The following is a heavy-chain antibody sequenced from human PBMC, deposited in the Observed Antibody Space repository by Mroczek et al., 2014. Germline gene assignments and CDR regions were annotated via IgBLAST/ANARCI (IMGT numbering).Heavy chain of an antibody. CDR3: AKDVGTRSSGWESYYYYGMDV. D-gene: IGHD6-19*01. J-gene: IGHJ6*02. CDR1: DSPLMIMP. Sequence: LVQSGGGLGTAWQVPRDSPVQPLDSPLMIMPCTGSGQAPGKGLEWVSGISWNSGSIGYADSVKGRFTISRDNAKNSLYLQMNSLRAEDTALYYCAKDVGTRSSGWESYYYYGMDVWGQGTTVTVSS. CDR2: ISWNSGSI. V-gene: IGHV3-9*01.